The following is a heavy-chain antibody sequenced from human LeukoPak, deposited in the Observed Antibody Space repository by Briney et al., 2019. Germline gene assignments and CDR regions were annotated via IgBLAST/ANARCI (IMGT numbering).Heavy chain of an antibody. CDR1: GGSISSYY. Sequence: SETLSLTCTVSGGSISSYYWSWIRQPPGKGLEWIGYIYYSGSTNYNPSLKSRVTISVDTSKNQFSLKLSSVTAADTAVYYCARSYIAVAGGFDYWGQGTLATVSS. D-gene: IGHD6-19*01. V-gene: IGHV4-59*01. J-gene: IGHJ4*02. CDR2: IYYSGST. CDR3: ARSYIAVAGGFDY.